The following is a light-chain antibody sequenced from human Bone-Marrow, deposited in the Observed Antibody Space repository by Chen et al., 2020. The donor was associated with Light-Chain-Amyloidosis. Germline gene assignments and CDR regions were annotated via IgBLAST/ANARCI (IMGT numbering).Light chain of an antibody. CDR2: DDS. CDR3: LVWERSIDRPV. J-gene: IGLJ3*02. V-gene: IGLV3-21*02. CDR1: NIGSTS. Sequence: SYVLTQPSSVSVAPGQTATIACGGNNIGSTSVHWYQQTPGQAPLLVVYDDSDRPSGIPERLSGTKTGNTATVTIRRVDADDEADQYGLVWERSIDRPVLGGGTTLTVL.